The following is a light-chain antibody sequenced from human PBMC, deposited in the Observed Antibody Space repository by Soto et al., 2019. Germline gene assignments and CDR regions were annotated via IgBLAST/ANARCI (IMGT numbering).Light chain of an antibody. J-gene: IGLJ1*01. CDR1: SSTVGGFNV. CDR2: EGI. V-gene: IGLV2-23*01. Sequence: QSVLTQPASVSGSPGQSITISCTGTSSTVGGFNVVSWYQQHPGKAPKVIIYEGIKRPSGVSNRFSGSNSGSTASLTISGLQGEVEADYYCCSYVGATTYVFGTGTKLTVL. CDR3: CSYVGATTYV.